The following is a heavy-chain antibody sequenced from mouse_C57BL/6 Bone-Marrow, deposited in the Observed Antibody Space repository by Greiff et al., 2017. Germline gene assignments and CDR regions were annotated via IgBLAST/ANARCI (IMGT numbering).Heavy chain of an antibody. D-gene: IGHD2-10*01. CDR1: GYTFTDYE. CDR2: IDPETGGT. Sequence: VQLQQSGAELVRPGASVTLSCKASGYTFTDYEMHWVKQTPVHGLEWIGAIDPETGGTAYNQKFKGKAILTTDKSSSTAYMALRSLTSEDSAVYYCKSGAYYGPTWFAYWGQGTLVTVSA. CDR3: KSGAYYGPTWFAY. V-gene: IGHV1-15*01. J-gene: IGHJ3*01.